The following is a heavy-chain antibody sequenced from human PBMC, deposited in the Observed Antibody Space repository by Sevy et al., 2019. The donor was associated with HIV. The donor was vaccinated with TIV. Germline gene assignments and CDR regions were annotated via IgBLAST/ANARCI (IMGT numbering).Heavy chain of an antibody. CDR1: GFTFGDYW. J-gene: IGHJ4*02. Sequence: GGSLRLSCAASGFTFGDYWLTWVRQVPGKGLEWVANIKQGGSETYYADSVKGRFSISRDNAKNSLYLQMISLRAEDTAVYYCARCQPDHYYHDGAAYYGLLFDHWGQGALVTVSS. CDR3: ARCQPDHYYHDGAAYYGLLFDH. CDR2: IKQGGSET. V-gene: IGHV3-7*01. D-gene: IGHD3-9*01.